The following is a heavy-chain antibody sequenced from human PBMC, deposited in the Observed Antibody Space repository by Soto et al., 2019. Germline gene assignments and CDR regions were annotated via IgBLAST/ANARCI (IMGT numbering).Heavy chain of an antibody. D-gene: IGHD6-6*01. V-gene: IGHV4-59*08. CDR3: AGMNPYSSSSLYFDY. CDR1: GGSISSYY. Sequence: SETLSLTCTVSGGSISSYYWSWIRQPPGKGLEWIGYIYYSGSTNYNPSLKSRVTISVDTSKNQFSLKLSSVTAADTAVYYCAGMNPYSSSSLYFDYWGQGTLVTVSS. CDR2: IYYSGST. J-gene: IGHJ4*02.